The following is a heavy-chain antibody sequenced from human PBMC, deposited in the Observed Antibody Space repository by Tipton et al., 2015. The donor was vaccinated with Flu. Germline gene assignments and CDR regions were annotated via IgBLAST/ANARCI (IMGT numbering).Heavy chain of an antibody. CDR3: ARLSSNWYHQLDN. D-gene: IGHD6-13*01. CDR1: GGSISSYY. CDR2: ISYSGST. Sequence: TLSLTCSVSGGSISSYYWSWIRQSPGKGLEWIGYISYSGSTNYNPSLKSRVTISVDTSKNQFSLKLSFVTAADAAVYYCARLSSNWYHQLDNWGQGTLVTVSS. V-gene: IGHV4-59*01. J-gene: IGHJ4*02.